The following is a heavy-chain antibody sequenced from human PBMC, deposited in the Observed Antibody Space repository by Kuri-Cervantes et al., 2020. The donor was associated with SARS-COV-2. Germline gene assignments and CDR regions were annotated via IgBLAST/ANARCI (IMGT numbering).Heavy chain of an antibody. D-gene: IGHD7-27*01. CDR3: ARAAGDQGEYYYYYYMDV. V-gene: IGHV4-38-2*01. CDR2: IYYSGST. J-gene: IGHJ6*03. Sequence: SETLSLTCAVSGYSISSGYYWGWIRQPPGKGLEWIGYIYYSGSTYYNPSLKSRVTISVDTSKNQFSLKLSSVTAADTAVYYCARAAGDQGEYYYYYYMDVWGKGTTVTVSS. CDR1: GYSISSGYY.